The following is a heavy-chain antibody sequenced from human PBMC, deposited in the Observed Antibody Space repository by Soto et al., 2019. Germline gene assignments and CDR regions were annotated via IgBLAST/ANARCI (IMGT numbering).Heavy chain of an antibody. D-gene: IGHD4-17*01. J-gene: IGHJ5*02. CDR1: GGSISTNIYY. CDR2: IYYTGNT. V-gene: IGHV4-39*01. CDR3: ARHSDEDHGDPNWFDP. Sequence: QVQLQESGPGLVWPSETLSLTCTVSGGSISTNIYYWGWIRQPPGKGLEWIGSIYYTGNTFYNPSLKGGVTLSVDPSENQFSLRLSSVPAADTAVYYWARHSDEDHGDPNWFDPWGQGTLVTVSS.